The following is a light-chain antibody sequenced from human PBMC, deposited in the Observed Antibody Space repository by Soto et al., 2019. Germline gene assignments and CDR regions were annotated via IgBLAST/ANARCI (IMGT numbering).Light chain of an antibody. CDR3: SSYAGSNNVV. Sequence: QSALTQPPSASGSPGQSVTISCTGTSSDVGGYNYVSWYQQHPGKAPKFMIYEVSKRPSGVPDRFSGSKSGNTASLTVSGLQAEDEADYYCSSYAGSNNVVFGGGTKPPS. CDR2: EVS. V-gene: IGLV2-8*01. CDR1: SSDVGGYNY. J-gene: IGLJ2*01.